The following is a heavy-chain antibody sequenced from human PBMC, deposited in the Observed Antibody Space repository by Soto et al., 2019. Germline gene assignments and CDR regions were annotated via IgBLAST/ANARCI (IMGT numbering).Heavy chain of an antibody. V-gene: IGHV4-34*01. Sequence: QVQLQQWGAGLFKPSETLSLTCAVYGASFNDYYWSWIRQPPGKGLEWIGEINHTGSTNYNPSLTSRGTISVGTSKNQFSLKLSSVTAADTAVYYCARLRAAGLSQIIAAAGSRYYDYYGMDVWGQGTTVTVSS. J-gene: IGHJ6*02. CDR2: INHTGST. CDR3: ARLRAAGLSQIIAAAGSRYYDYYGMDV. D-gene: IGHD6-13*01. CDR1: GASFNDYY.